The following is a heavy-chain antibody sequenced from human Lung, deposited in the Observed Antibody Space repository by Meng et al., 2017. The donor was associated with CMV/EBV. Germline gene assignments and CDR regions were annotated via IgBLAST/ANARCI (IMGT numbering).Heavy chain of an antibody. CDR2: SSTRYGQT. CDR1: GYSFSTFG. Sequence: QLVQSGAEVEQPGASVKVSCKASGYSFSTFGISWGRQVPGQRLEWVGWSSTRYGQTRYAQNLQGRVILSTDTSTNTAYMTLRDLTFDDTAVYFCARESERFGELYDYWGQGTLVNVSS. D-gene: IGHD3-10*01. CDR3: ARESERFGELYDY. V-gene: IGHV1-18*01. J-gene: IGHJ4*02.